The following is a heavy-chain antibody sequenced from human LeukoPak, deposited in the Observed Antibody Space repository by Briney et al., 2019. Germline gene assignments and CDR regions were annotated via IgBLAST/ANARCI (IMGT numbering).Heavy chain of an antibody. CDR2: IYYSGST. J-gene: IGHJ4*02. CDR3: ARVTGYRIEDYFDY. Sequence: SETLSLTCAVSGGSISSGGYSWSWIRQPPGKGLEWIGYIYYSGSTYYNPSLKSRVTISVDTSKNQFSLKLSSVTAADTAVYYCARVTGYRIEDYFDYWGQGTLVTVSS. V-gene: IGHV4-61*08. D-gene: IGHD6-13*01. CDR1: GGSISSGGYS.